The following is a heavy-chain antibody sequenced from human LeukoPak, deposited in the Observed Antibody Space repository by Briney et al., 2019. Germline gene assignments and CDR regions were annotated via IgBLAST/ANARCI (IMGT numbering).Heavy chain of an antibody. D-gene: IGHD2-15*01. CDR1: GFTFSSYG. CDR2: IRYDGSNK. J-gene: IGHJ6*03. V-gene: IGHV3-30*02. CDR3: AREAGYCSGGSCYPRIMDV. Sequence: GGSLRLSCAASGFTFSSYGMHWVRQAPGKGLEWVAFIRYDGSNKYYADSVKGRFTISRDNSKNTLYLQMNSLRAEDTAVYYCAREAGYCSGGSCYPRIMDVWGKGTTVTVSS.